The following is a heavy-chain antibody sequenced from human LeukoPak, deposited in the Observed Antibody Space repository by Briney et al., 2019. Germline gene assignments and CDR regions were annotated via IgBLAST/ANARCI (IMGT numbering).Heavy chain of an antibody. CDR2: SPYNGNT. CDR3: ARGFNYGKFDY. D-gene: IGHD3-16*01. CDR1: GYTFTGYY. Sequence: GASVKVSCKASGYTFTGYYVHWVRQAPGQGLEWMGWSPYNGNTNYAQKFQGRVTMTRDTSISTAYMELSRLRSDDTAVYYCARGFNYGKFDYWGQGTLVTVSS. J-gene: IGHJ4*02. V-gene: IGHV1-2*02.